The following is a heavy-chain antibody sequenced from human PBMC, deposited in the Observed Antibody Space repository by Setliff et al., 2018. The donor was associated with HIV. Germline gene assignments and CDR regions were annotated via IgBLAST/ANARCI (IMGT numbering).Heavy chain of an antibody. D-gene: IGHD3-22*01. V-gene: IGHV3-48*03. CDR2: ISSSGSLI. Sequence: GESLKISCAASGFTFSSYEMNWVRQAPGKGLEWVSYISSSGSLIYYADSVKGRFTISRDNAKNSLYLQMNSLRAEDTALYYCTRVPYYYDSSGYYFDYWGQGTLVTAPQ. CDR3: TRVPYYYDSSGYYFDY. J-gene: IGHJ4*02. CDR1: GFTFSSYE.